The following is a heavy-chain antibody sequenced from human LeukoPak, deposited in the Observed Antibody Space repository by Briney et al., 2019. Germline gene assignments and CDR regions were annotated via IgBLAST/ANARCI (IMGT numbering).Heavy chain of an antibody. D-gene: IGHD3-10*01. CDR1: GGSFSGYY. CDR2: INHSGST. J-gene: IGHJ3*02. Sequence: ETSETLSLTCAVYGGSFSGYYWSWIRQPPGKGLEWIGEINHSGSTNYNPSLKSRVTISVDTSKNQFSLKLSSVTAADTAVYYCARSYGSGTDAFDIWGQGTMVTVSS. CDR3: ARSYGSGTDAFDI. V-gene: IGHV4-34*01.